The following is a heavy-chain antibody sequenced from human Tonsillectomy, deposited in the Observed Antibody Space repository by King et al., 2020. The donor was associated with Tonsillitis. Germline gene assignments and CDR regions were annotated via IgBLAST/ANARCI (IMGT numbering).Heavy chain of an antibody. CDR3: AKDYSDDSWWYFDL. Sequence: VQLVESGGGVGQPGRSLRLSCAASGFSVRTYGMHWVRHAPGQGLDWVAVISYDERKKYYADSVKCRFTISRDNSKNTLYLQMNSLRAEDTAVYYCAKDYSDDSWWYFDLWGRGTLVTVSS. CDR2: ISYDERKK. D-gene: IGHD3-3*01. V-gene: IGHV3-30*18. CDR1: GFSVRTYG. J-gene: IGHJ2*01.